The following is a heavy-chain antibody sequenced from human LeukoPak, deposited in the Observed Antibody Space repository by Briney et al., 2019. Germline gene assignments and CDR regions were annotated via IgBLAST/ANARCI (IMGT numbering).Heavy chain of an antibody. V-gene: IGHV4-39*01. CDR1: GGSMSSSNYY. D-gene: IGHD1/OR15-1a*01. CDR3: ARPPLPTNANAFDI. Sequence: PSETLSLTCTVSGGSMSSSNYYWGWIRQPPGKGLEWIGTIYYSGSTFFNNPSLKSRATISVDTSENQFSLKLSSVTAADTAVYYCARPPLPTNANAFDIWGQGTMVTVSS. CDR2: IYYSGST. J-gene: IGHJ3*02.